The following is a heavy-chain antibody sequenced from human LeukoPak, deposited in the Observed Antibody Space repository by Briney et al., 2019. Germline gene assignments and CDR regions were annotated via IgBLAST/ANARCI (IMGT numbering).Heavy chain of an antibody. J-gene: IGHJ4*02. Sequence: SGGSLTLSCAASGFTFSSYAMHWVRQAPGKGLEWVALTSYDESNKKYADSVKGRFTISRDNSKNTLYLQMNSLRVEDTAVYYCARKPSRIGAGGPYYFDYWGQGTLVTVSS. CDR1: GFTFSSYA. CDR2: TSYDESNK. CDR3: ARKPSRIGAGGPYYFDY. V-gene: IGHV3-30-3*01. D-gene: IGHD6-13*01.